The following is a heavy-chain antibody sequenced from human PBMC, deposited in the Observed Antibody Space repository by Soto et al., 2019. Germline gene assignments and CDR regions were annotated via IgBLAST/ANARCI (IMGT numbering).Heavy chain of an antibody. Sequence: QVPLQQWGAGLLKPSETLSLTCAVYGGSFSGYYWSWIRQPPGKGLEWIGEINHSGSTNYNPSLKSRVTISVDTSKNQFSLKLSSVTAADTAVYYCARGDRLLLWFGEPRGAFDIWGQGTMVTVSS. CDR2: INHSGST. D-gene: IGHD3-10*01. J-gene: IGHJ3*02. CDR3: ARGDRLLLWFGEPRGAFDI. V-gene: IGHV4-34*01. CDR1: GGSFSGYY.